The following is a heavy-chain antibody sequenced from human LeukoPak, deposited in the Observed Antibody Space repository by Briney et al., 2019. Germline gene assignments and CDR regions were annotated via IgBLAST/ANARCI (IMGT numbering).Heavy chain of an antibody. Sequence: PGRSLRLSCAASGFTFSSYAMHWVRQAPGKGLEWVAVISYDGSNKYYADSVKGRFTISRDNSKNTLYLQMNSLRAEDTAVYYCAKDFRDGYNHPSYFFDSWGQGILVTVSS. J-gene: IGHJ4*02. CDR2: ISYDGSNK. CDR1: GFTFSSYA. CDR3: AKDFRDGYNHPSYFFDS. D-gene: IGHD5-12*01. V-gene: IGHV3-30-3*01.